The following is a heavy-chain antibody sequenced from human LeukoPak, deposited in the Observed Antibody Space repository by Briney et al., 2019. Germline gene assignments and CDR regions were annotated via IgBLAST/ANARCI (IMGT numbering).Heavy chain of an antibody. V-gene: IGHV1-2*02. Sequence: VASVKVSCEASGYTFTGYYMHWVRQAPGQGLEWMGWINPNSGGTNYAQKFQGRVTMTRDTSISTAYMALSRLRSDDTAVYYCAREVKGWFPIYYMDVWGKGTTVTVSS. D-gene: IGHD2-21*01. CDR2: INPNSGGT. CDR3: AREVKGWFPIYYMDV. J-gene: IGHJ6*03. CDR1: GYTFTGYY.